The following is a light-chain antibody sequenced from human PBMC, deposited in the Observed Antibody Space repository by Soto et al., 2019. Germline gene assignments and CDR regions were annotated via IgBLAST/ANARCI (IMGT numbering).Light chain of an antibody. V-gene: IGKV3-20*01. CDR2: GAS. CDR3: QQYENRPT. CDR1: QSVSSSY. Sequence: NVLSQSPGTLSLTTWETAPLSCRASQSVSSSYLAWYQQKPGQAPRLLIYGASSRATGIPDRFSGSGSGTEFTLTISSLQPEDIATYYCQQYENRPTFGQGTRLEI. J-gene: IGKJ5*01.